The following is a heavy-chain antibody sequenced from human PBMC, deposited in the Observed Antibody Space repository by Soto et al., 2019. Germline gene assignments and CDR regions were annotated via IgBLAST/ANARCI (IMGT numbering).Heavy chain of an antibody. CDR2: IKQDGSEK. Sequence: GGSLRLSCAASGFTFSSYWMSWVRQAPGKGLEWVANIKQDGSEKYYVDSVKGRFTISRDNAKNSLYLQMNSLRAEDTAVYYCARASFWSGPDDAFDIWGQGTMVTVSS. CDR3: ARASFWSGPDDAFDI. J-gene: IGHJ3*02. D-gene: IGHD3-3*01. CDR1: GFTFSSYW. V-gene: IGHV3-7*05.